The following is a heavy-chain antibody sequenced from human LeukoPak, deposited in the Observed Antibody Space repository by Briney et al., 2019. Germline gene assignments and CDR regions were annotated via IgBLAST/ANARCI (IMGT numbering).Heavy chain of an antibody. D-gene: IGHD3-9*01. V-gene: IGHV1-2*02. J-gene: IGHJ6*02. CDR2: INPNSGGT. CDR1: GYTFTGYY. CDR3: ARAPAQYDILTGYYTVYYYGMDV. Sequence: PGASVKVSCKASGYTFTGYYMHWVRQAPGQGLEWMGWINPNSGGTNYAQKFQGGVTMTRDTSISTAYMELSRLRSDDTAVYYCARAPAQYDILTGYYTVYYYGMDVWGQGTTVTVSS.